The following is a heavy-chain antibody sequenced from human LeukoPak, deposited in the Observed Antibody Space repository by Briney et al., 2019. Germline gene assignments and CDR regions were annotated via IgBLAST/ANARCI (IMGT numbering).Heavy chain of an antibody. D-gene: IGHD5-24*01. CDR2: INAGNGNT. CDR3: ARGGGRDGYNPFDY. J-gene: IGHJ4*02. CDR1: GYTFTSYA. V-gene: IGHV1-3*01. Sequence: ASVKVSCKASGYTFTSYAMHWVRQAPGQRLEWMGWINAGNGNTKYSQKFQGRVTITRDTSASTAYMELSSLRSEDTAVYYCARGGGRDGYNPFDYWGQGTLVTVSS.